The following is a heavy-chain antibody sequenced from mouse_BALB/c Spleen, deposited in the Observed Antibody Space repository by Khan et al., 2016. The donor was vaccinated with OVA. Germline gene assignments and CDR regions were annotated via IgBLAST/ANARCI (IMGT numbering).Heavy chain of an antibody. CDR3: ARLPYYHYNIMDY. D-gene: IGHD2-10*01. J-gene: IGHJ4*01. V-gene: IGHV2-6-1*01. CDR2: IWSDGST. Sequence: QVQLQQPGPGLVAPSQSLSITCTISGFSLTNYGVHWVRQPPGKGLEWLVVIWSDGSTTYNSALKSRLTISKDNSKSQVFLKMNSLQTDDTAVYFCARLPYYHYNIMDYRGQGTSVTVSS. CDR1: GFSLTNYG.